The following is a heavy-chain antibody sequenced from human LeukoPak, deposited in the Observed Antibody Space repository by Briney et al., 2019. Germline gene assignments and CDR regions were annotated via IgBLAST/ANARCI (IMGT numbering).Heavy chain of an antibody. Sequence: SETLSLTCTVSGGSINSYYWSWVRQSAGKGLEWIGRIFFSGPTNYHPSLRSRVTMSVDTSKNQFSLKVSSVTAADTAVYYCARTEGSGSHYYLDYWGPGILVTVSS. CDR2: IFFSGPT. CDR3: ARTEGSGSHYYLDY. V-gene: IGHV4-4*07. J-gene: IGHJ4*02. CDR1: GGSINSYY. D-gene: IGHD3-10*01.